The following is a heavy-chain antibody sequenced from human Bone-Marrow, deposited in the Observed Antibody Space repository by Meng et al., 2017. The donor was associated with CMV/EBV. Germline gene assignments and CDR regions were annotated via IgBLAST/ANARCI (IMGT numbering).Heavy chain of an antibody. CDR3: ARAAGWCSSTSCYGDYYGMDV. Sequence: GGSLRLSCAASGCTFSIYEMNWVRQATGKGLEWVSYISSSGSTIYYADSVKGRFTISRDNAKNSLYLQMNSLRAEDTAVYYCARAAGWCSSTSCYGDYYGMDVWGQGTTVTVSS. J-gene: IGHJ6*02. D-gene: IGHD2-2*01. V-gene: IGHV3-48*03. CDR2: ISSSGSTI. CDR1: GCTFSIYE.